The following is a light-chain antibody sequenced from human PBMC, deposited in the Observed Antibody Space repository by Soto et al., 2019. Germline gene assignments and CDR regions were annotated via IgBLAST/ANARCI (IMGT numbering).Light chain of an antibody. Sequence: QSALTQPASVSGSPGQSITISCTGTSTDVGNYNYVSWYQQHPGKAPKLLIYEVSNRPSGISNRFSGSKSGNTASLTISGLQAEDEADYYCSSYTTSITLFVFGTGTKVTLL. CDR3: SSYTTSITLFV. J-gene: IGLJ1*01. V-gene: IGLV2-14*01. CDR1: STDVGNYNY. CDR2: EVS.